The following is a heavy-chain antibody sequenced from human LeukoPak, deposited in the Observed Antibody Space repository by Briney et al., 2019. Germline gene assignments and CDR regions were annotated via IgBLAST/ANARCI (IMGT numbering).Heavy chain of an antibody. V-gene: IGHV3-23*01. D-gene: IGHD4-17*01. CDR2: ISGSGGST. J-gene: IGHJ4*02. Sequence: GGSLRLSCAASGFTFSRYAMTWVRQAPGKGLEWVSTISGSGGSTNYADSVKGRFTISRDNSKSTLYLQMNSLRAEDTAVYYCAKLVSSVTTPEFFDYWGQGTLVTVSS. CDR1: GFTFSRYA. CDR3: AKLVSSVTTPEFFDY.